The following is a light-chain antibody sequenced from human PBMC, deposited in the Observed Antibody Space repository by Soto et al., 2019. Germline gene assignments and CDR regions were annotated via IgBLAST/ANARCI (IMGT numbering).Light chain of an antibody. CDR1: SGDVGGYDY. CDR2: EVT. Sequence: SALTQPASLSGSPGQSIAISCTGTSGDVGGYDYVSWYQQHPDKAPKLMIYEVTKRPSWVSNRFSGSKSGNTASLTISGLQPEDEADYYCSSHTSGSTRVFVSGTKVTVL. J-gene: IGLJ1*01. CDR3: SSHTSGSTRV. V-gene: IGLV2-14*01.